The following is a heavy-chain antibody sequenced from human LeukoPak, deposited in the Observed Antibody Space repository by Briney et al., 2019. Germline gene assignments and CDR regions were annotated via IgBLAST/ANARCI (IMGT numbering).Heavy chain of an antibody. Sequence: PSETLSLTCAVYGGSFSGYYWGWIRQPPGKGLEWIGEINHSGSINYNPSLKSRVTISVDTSKNQFSLKLSSVTAADTAVYYCARGYYYDSSGRKDAFDIWGQGTMVTVSS. CDR3: ARGYYYDSSGRKDAFDI. CDR1: GGSFSGYY. D-gene: IGHD3-22*01. V-gene: IGHV4-34*01. CDR2: INHSGSI. J-gene: IGHJ3*02.